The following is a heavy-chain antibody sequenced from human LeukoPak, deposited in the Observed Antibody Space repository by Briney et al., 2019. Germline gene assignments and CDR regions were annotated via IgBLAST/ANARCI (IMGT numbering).Heavy chain of an antibody. D-gene: IGHD3-10*01. CDR2: ILYDGSNK. J-gene: IGHJ6*02. CDR3: ARDPITMVRGVITDYYYYGMDV. Sequence: PGGSLRLSCAASGFTFRSYGMHWVRQAPGKGLEWVATILYDGSNKYYADSVKGRFTISRDNSKNTLYLQMNSLRAEDTAVYYCARDPITMVRGVITDYYYYGMDVWGQGTTVTVSS. CDR1: GFTFRSYG. V-gene: IGHV3-30*03.